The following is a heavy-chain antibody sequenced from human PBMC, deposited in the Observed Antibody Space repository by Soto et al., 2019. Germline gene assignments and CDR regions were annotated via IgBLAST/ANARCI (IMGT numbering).Heavy chain of an antibody. V-gene: IGHV3-15*07. D-gene: IGHD3-9*01. CDR2: IKSKTDGGTT. J-gene: IGHJ4*02. CDR3: TTPRDILTGYYH. Sequence: GGSLRLSCAAPGFTFSNAWMNWVRQAPGKGLEWVGRIKSKTDGGTTDYAAPVKGRFTISRDDSKNTLYLQMNSLKTEDTAVYYCTTPRDILTGYYHWGQGTLVTVSS. CDR1: GFTFSNAW.